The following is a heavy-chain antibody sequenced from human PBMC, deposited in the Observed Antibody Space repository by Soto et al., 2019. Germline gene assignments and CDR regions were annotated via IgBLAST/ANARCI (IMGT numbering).Heavy chain of an antibody. V-gene: IGHV4-38-2*01. CDR1: GYSISSGYY. D-gene: IGHD3-16*01. Sequence: ETLSLTCAVSGYSISSGYYWGWIRQPPGKGLEWIGSIYHSGSTYYNPSLKSRVTISVDTSKNQFSLKLSSVTAADTAVHYCARVRDGAWFDPWGQGTLVTVSS. CDR2: IYHSGST. J-gene: IGHJ5*02. CDR3: ARVRDGAWFDP.